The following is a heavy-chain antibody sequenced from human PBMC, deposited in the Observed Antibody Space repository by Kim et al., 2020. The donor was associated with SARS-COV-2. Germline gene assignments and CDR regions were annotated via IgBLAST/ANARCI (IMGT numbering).Heavy chain of an antibody. CDR2: IYYSGST. J-gene: IGHJ5*02. Sequence: SETLSLTCTVSGGSISSSSYYWGWIRQPPGKGLEWIGSIYYSGSTYYNPSLKSRVTISVDTSKNQFSLKLSSVTAADTAVYYCARLFTSSWGQGTLVTVSS. D-gene: IGHD3-16*01. CDR1: GGSISSSSYY. CDR3: ARLFTSS. V-gene: IGHV4-39*01.